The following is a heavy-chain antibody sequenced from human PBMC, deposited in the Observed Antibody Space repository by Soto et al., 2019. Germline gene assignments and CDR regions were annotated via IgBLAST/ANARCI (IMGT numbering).Heavy chain of an antibody. V-gene: IGHV4-4*02. CDR2: IYHSRST. CDR3: AKKQFVVGVFDY. J-gene: IGHJ4*02. D-gene: IGHD6-6*01. Sequence: QVQLQESGPGLVKPSGTLSLTCTVSGGSISSSNWWSWVRQPPGKGLEWIGEIYHSRSTNYNPSLKSRVTISVDKSKNLFSLKLSSVTAAVTAVYSCAKKQFVVGVFDYWGQGTLVTVSS. CDR1: GGSISSSNW.